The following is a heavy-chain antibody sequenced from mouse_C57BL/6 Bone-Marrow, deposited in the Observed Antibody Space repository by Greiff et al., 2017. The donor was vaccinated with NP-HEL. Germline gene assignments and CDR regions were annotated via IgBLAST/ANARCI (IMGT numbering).Heavy chain of an antibody. V-gene: IGHV1-39*01. CDR3: AQHYYGSEYFDY. D-gene: IGHD1-1*01. J-gene: IGHJ2*01. Sequence: VQLKESGPELVKPGASVKISCKASGYSFTDYNMNWVKQSNGKSLEWIGVINPNYGTTSYNQKFKGKATLTVDQSSSTAYMQLNSLTSEDSAVYYCAQHYYGSEYFDYWGQGTTLTVSS. CDR2: INPNYGTT. CDR1: GYSFTDYN.